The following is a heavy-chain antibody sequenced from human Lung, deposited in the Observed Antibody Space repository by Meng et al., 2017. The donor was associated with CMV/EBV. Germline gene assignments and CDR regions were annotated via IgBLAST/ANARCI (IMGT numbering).Heavy chain of an antibody. Sequence: SETLSLTCAISGDSVSSNSAAWNWIRQSPLRGLEWLGRTYYRSKWYNDYAVSVKSRITINPDTSKNQFSLQPNSVTPEDTAVYYCARFGTVGAGSGVYFDYWGQGTLVTVSS. CDR1: GDSVSSNSAA. CDR3: ARFGTVGAGSGVYFDY. D-gene: IGHD3-10*01. CDR2: TYYRSKWYN. V-gene: IGHV6-1*01. J-gene: IGHJ4*02.